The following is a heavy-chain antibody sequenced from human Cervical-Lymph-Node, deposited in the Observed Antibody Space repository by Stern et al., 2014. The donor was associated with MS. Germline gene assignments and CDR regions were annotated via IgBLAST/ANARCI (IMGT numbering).Heavy chain of an antibody. CDR1: GDSISDSPYY. J-gene: IGHJ4*02. CDR2: IYYTGDT. D-gene: IGHD3-22*01. V-gene: IGHV4-39*01. Sequence: QVQLQESGPGLVKPSATLSLTCTVSGDSISDSPYYWGWIRQPPGQGLEWIGNIYYTGDTYYNPSLKSGFTISVDTSGDQFSLRLTSVTAADTAVYYCARHALAAPKWLSHFDFWGQGTLVTVSS. CDR3: ARHALAAPKWLSHFDF.